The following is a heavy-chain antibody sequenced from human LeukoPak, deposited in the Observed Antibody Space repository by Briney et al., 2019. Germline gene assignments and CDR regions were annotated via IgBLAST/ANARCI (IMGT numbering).Heavy chain of an antibody. CDR1: RYTFTGYY. D-gene: IGHD5-18*01. J-gene: IGHJ4*02. CDR2: INPNSAGT. Sequence: ASVKVSCKASRYTFTGYYLHWVRQAPGQGLEWMGWINPNSAGTNYAQKFQGRVTMTGDTFISTAYMELSRLSSDDTAIYYCAGRPDTAMVAIFDYWGQGTLVTVSS. CDR3: AGRPDTAMVAIFDY. V-gene: IGHV1-2*02.